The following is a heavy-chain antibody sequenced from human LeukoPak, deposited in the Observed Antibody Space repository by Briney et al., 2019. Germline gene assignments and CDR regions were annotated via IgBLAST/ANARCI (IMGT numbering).Heavy chain of an antibody. J-gene: IGHJ4*01. V-gene: IGHV3-23*01. CDR2: LSGSGITT. Sequence: GGSLRLSCAASGFTFSNPAMSWVRQAPGKGLEWVSTLSGSGITTYYADSVKGRFTISRDNSKNTLYLQMDSLRAEDTAVYYCAKGIYSSGWSYFDYWGHGTLVTVSS. CDR3: AKGIYSSGWSYFDY. D-gene: IGHD6-19*01. CDR1: GFTFSNPA.